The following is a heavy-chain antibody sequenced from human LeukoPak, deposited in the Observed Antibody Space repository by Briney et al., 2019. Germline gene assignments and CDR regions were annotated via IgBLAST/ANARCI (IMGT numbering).Heavy chain of an antibody. CDR3: ARQRQQLVRRSPDAFDI. CDR1: GGSISSSSYY. V-gene: IGHV4-39*01. J-gene: IGHJ3*02. Sequence: SETLSLTCTVSGGSISSSSYYWGWIRQPPGKGLEWIGSIYYSGSTYYNPSLKSRVTISVDTSKNQFSLKLSSVTAADTAVYYCARQRQQLVRRSPDAFDIWGQGTVVTVSS. CDR2: IYYSGST. D-gene: IGHD6-13*01.